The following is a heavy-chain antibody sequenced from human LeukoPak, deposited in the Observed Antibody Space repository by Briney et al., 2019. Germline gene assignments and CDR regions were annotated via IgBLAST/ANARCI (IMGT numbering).Heavy chain of an antibody. CDR3: TVVVAAQRVDY. J-gene: IGHJ4*02. D-gene: IGHD2-15*01. CDR2: IRSKAYGGTT. V-gene: IGHV3-49*04. Sequence: GGSLRLSCAASGFTFSSYAMSWVRQAPGKGLEWVGFIRSKAYGGTTEYAASVKGRFTISRDDSKSIAYLQMNSLKTEDTAVYYCTVVVAAQRVDYWGQGTLVTVSS. CDR1: GFTFSSYA.